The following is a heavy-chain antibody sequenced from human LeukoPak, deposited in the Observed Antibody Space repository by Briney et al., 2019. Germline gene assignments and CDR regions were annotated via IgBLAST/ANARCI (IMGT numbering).Heavy chain of an antibody. CDR1: GFTFSSYA. CDR2: ISSNGGST. D-gene: IGHD5-18*01. Sequence: PGGSLRLSCSASGFTFSSYAMHWVRQAPGKGLEYVSAISSNGGSTYYADSVKGRFTISRDNSKNTLYLQMSSLRAEDTAVYYCVKLLFRDTLDYWGQGTLVTVSS. V-gene: IGHV3-64D*06. CDR3: VKLLFRDTLDY. J-gene: IGHJ4*02.